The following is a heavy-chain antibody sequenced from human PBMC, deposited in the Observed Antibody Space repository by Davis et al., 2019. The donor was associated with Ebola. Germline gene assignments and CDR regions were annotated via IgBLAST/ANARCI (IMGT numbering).Heavy chain of an antibody. Sequence: ASVKVSCKASGYTFTSYYMHWVRQAPGQGLEWMGIINPSGGSTSYAQKFQGRVTMTRDTSTSTVYMELSSLRSEDTAVYYCARDLGYSYGWHTYYYYYMDVWGKGTTVTVSS. D-gene: IGHD5-18*01. CDR3: ARDLGYSYGWHTYYYYYMDV. J-gene: IGHJ6*03. CDR2: INPSGGST. V-gene: IGHV1-46*01. CDR1: GYTFTSYY.